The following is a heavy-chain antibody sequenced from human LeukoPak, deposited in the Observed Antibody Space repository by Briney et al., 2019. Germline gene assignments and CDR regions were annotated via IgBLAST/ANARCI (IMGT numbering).Heavy chain of an antibody. CDR3: ARRLYYYYMDV. V-gene: IGHV4-34*01. CDR2: INHSGST. J-gene: IGHJ6*03. CDR1: GGSFSGYY. Sequence: KPSETLSLTCAVYGGSFSGYYWSWIRQPPGKGLEWIGEINHSGSTNYNPSLKSRVTISVDTSKNQFSLKLSSVTAADTAVYYRARRLYYYYMDVWGKGTTVTIPS.